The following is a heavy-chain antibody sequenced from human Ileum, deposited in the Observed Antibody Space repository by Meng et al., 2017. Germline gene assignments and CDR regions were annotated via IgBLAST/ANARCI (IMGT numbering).Heavy chain of an antibody. V-gene: IGHV4-61*08. Sequence: QVQLQESGPGIVRPSETLSLICAVTGGFVSSSGYQWGWIRQPPGKGLEWIGYASTNYNPSLKSRVTISVDTSKNQFSLKLTSVTAADTAVYYCARDHWGSLDYWGQGVLVTVSS. D-gene: IGHD7-27*01. CDR3: ARDHWGSLDY. CDR1: GGFVSSSGYQ. J-gene: IGHJ4*02. CDR2: AST.